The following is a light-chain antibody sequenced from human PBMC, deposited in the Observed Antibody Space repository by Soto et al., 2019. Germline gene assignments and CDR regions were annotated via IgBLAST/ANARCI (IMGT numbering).Light chain of an antibody. J-gene: IGKJ1*01. CDR2: LGS. CDR3: MQPLQSWT. V-gene: IGKV2-28*01. Sequence: QSLLHSNGYNYLDWYLQKPGQSPQLLIYLGSNRASGVPDRFSGSGSGTDFTLKISRVEAEDVGVYYCMQPLQSWTFGQGTKVDIK. CDR1: QSLLHSNGYNY.